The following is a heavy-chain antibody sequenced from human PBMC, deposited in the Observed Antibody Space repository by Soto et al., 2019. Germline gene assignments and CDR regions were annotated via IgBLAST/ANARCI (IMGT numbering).Heavy chain of an antibody. J-gene: IGHJ4*02. D-gene: IGHD3-16*02. CDR1: GGSVSSGSYY. CDR3: ARDWSLDY. Sequence: QVQLQESGPGLVKPSETLSLTCTVSGGSVSSGSYYWSWIRQPPGKGLEWIGYIYYSGSTNYNPSLKRRVTISIDRSKNQFSLRLSSVTAADTAVYYCARDWSLDYWGQGTLVTVSS. V-gene: IGHV4-61*01. CDR2: IYYSGST.